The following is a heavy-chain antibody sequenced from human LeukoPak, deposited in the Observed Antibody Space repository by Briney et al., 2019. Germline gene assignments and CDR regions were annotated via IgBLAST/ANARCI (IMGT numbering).Heavy chain of an antibody. CDR1: GGSISSSSYY. CDR3: ARECSFDYGDYIDWYFDL. Sequence: PSETLSLTCTVSGGSISSSSYYWGWIRQPPGKGLEWIGSIYYSGSTYYNPSLKSRVTISVDTSKNQFSLKLSTVTAADTAVYYCARECSFDYGDYIDWYFDLWGRGTLVTVSS. CDR2: IYYSGST. D-gene: IGHD4-17*01. J-gene: IGHJ2*01. V-gene: IGHV4-39*07.